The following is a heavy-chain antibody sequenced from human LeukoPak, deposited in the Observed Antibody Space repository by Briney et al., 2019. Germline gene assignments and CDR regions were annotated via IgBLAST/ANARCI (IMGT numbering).Heavy chain of an antibody. Sequence: PGGSLRLSCAVSGFTVSSNYMSWVRQAPGKELEWVSVIYSGGSTYYADSVKGRFTISRDNSKNTLYLQMNSLRAEDTAVYYCARGVATSSPPDNYYYYYGMDVWGQGTTVTVSS. CDR2: IYSGGST. CDR1: GFTVSSNY. D-gene: IGHD5-12*01. J-gene: IGHJ6*02. CDR3: ARGVATSSPPDNYYYYYGMDV. V-gene: IGHV3-53*01.